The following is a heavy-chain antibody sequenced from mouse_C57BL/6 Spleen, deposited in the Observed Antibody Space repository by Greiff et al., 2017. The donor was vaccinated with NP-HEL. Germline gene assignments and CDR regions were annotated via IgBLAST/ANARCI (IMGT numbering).Heavy chain of an antibody. J-gene: IGHJ2*01. D-gene: IGHD2-1*01. CDR2: ISSGSSTI. CDR1: GFTFSDYG. Sequence: EVKVVESGGGLVKPGGSLKLSCAASGFTFSDYGMHWVRQAPEKGLEWVAYISSGSSTIYYADTVKGRFTISRDHAKNTLFLQMTSLRSEDTAMYYCASYGNDLDYWGQGTTLTVSS. V-gene: IGHV5-17*01. CDR3: ASYGNDLDY.